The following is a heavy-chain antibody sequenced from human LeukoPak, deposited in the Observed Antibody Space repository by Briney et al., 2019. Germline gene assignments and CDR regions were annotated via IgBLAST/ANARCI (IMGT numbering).Heavy chain of an antibody. CDR2: IYPGDSDT. J-gene: IGHJ4*02. Sequence: GESLKISCKSSGYSFTTYWIGWVRQMPGKGLEWMGIIYPGDSDTRYSPSFQGQVTFSVDNSISTAYLQLSSLKASDTGMYYCARQGPPLTRGYSGYAGYWGQGTLVTVSS. CDR1: GYSFTTYW. D-gene: IGHD5-12*01. V-gene: IGHV5-51*01. CDR3: ARQGPPLTRGYSGYAGY.